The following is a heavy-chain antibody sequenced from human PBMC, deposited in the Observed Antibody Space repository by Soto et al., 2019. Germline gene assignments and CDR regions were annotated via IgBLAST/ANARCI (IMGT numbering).Heavy chain of an antibody. CDR2: FDPEVGEI. CDR3: ATGLQHLVILYYFDL. D-gene: IGHD2-15*01. J-gene: IGHJ4*02. CDR1: GYSLTELS. Sequence: QVQLVQSGAEVRKPGASVKVSCKVSGYSLTELSIHWVRQAPGKGPEWMGGFDPEVGEIKFAQNFQGRVTMTEDTPTDTAYMELSRLRSEDTAIYYCATGLQHLVILYYFDLWGQGTLVIVSS. V-gene: IGHV1-24*01.